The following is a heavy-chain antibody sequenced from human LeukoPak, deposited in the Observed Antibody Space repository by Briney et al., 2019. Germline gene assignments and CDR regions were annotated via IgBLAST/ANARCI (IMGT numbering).Heavy chain of an antibody. CDR3: AREYDYGVTD. CDR2: MYTSGST. CDR1: GGSISSGSCF. V-gene: IGHV4-61*02. Sequence: SQTLSLTCTVSGGSISSGSCFWSWIRQPAGKGLEWIGRMYTSGSTNYNPSLKSRVTISVDTSKNQFSLKLTSVTAADTAVYYCAREYDYGVTDRGQGTLVTVSS. J-gene: IGHJ4*02. D-gene: IGHD4/OR15-4a*01.